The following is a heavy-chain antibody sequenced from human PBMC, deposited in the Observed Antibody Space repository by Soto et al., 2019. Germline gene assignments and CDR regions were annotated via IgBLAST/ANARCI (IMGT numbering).Heavy chain of an antibody. CDR3: ARDLNYYDSSGNPGWYFDL. CDR1: GGTFSSYA. V-gene: IGHV1-69*13. CDR2: IIPIFGTA. Sequence: GASVKVSCKASGGTFSSYAISWVRQAPGQGLEWMGGIIPIFGTANYAQKFQGRVTITADESTSTAYMELSSLRSEDTAVYYCARDLNYYDSSGNPGWYFDLWGRGTLVTVSS. D-gene: IGHD3-22*01. J-gene: IGHJ2*01.